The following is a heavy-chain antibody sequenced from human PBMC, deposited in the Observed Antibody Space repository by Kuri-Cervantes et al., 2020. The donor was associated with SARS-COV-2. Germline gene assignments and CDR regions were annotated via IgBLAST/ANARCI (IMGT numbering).Heavy chain of an antibody. Sequence: GGSLRLSCAASGFTFSSYGMHWVRQAPGKGLEWVSSISSSSSYIYYADSVKGRFTISRDNAKNSLYLQMNSLRAEDTAVYYCARGPESGYCSSTSCYLDYWGQGTLVTVSS. V-gene: IGHV3-21*01. CDR1: GFTFSSYG. CDR2: ISSSSSYI. D-gene: IGHD2-2*03. J-gene: IGHJ4*02. CDR3: ARGPESGYCSSTSCYLDY.